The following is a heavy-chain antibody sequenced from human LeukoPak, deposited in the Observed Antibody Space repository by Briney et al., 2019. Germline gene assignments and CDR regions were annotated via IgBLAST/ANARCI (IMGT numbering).Heavy chain of an antibody. D-gene: IGHD2-2*01. CDR1: GYTFTGYY. Sequence: ASVKVSCKASGYTFTGYYMHWVRQAPGQGLEWMGWINPNSGGTNYAQKFQGRVTMTRDTSISTAYMELSRLRSDDTAVYYCARVPYRGSTSSNRSYYYYYMDVWGKGTTVTVSS. J-gene: IGHJ6*03. CDR3: ARVPYRGSTSSNRSYYYYYMDV. V-gene: IGHV1-2*02. CDR2: INPNSGGT.